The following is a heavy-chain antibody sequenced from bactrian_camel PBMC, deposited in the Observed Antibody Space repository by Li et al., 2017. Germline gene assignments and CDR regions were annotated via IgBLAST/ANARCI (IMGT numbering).Heavy chain of an antibody. D-gene: IGHD6*01. CDR2: IASDNST. J-gene: IGHJ4*01. CDR1: GSDFCTSD. Sequence: QLVESGGVSVQAGGSLRLSCAASGSDFCTSDMSWYRQAPGKEREFVSTIASDNSTRYADSVKGRFTISQDTAKNTVYLQMDGLTSEDTALYYCTMPLSTGVWYSLFAHWGQGTQVTVS. CDR3: TMPLSTGVWYSLFAH. V-gene: IGHV3S53*01.